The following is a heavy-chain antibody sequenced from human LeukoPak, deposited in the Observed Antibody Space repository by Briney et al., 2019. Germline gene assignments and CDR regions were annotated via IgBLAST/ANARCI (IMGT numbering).Heavy chain of an antibody. V-gene: IGHV3-7*03. D-gene: IGHD3-3*01. J-gene: IGHJ4*02. CDR3: TRMNEWLSTPYDF. Sequence: PGGSLRLSCAASGFIFSKYWMSWVRQVPGKGLEWVANINQDGREKYFVDSVKGRFTISRDNARNSLSLQMNSLRAEDTVVYYCTRMNEWLSTPYDFWGQGTLVTVSS. CDR1: GFIFSKYW. CDR2: INQDGREK.